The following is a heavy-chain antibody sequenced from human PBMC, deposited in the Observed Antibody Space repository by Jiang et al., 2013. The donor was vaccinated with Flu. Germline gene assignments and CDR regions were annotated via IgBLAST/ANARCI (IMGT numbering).Heavy chain of an antibody. Sequence: RLSCAASGFTFSSYSMNWVRQAPGKGLEWVSSISSSSSYIYYADSVKGRFTISRDNAKNSLYLQMNSLRAEDTAVYYCARWAAPGMDVWGQGTTVTVSS. CDR2: ISSSSSYI. CDR1: GFTFSSYS. V-gene: IGHV3-21*01. CDR3: ARWAAPGMDV. J-gene: IGHJ6*02. D-gene: IGHD6-13*01.